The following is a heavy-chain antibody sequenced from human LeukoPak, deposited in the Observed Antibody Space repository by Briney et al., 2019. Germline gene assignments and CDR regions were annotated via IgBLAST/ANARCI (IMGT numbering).Heavy chain of an antibody. D-gene: IGHD2-8*01. CDR2: IYYSGST. CDR1: GGSISSSSYY. J-gene: IGHJ6*02. Sequence: PSETLSLTCTVSGGSISSSSYYWGWIRQPPGKGLEWIGSIYYSGSTYYNPSLKSRVTISVDTSKNQLSLKLSSVTAADTAVYYCARLSMGPHYGMDVWGQGTTVTVSS. V-gene: IGHV4-39*01. CDR3: ARLSMGPHYGMDV.